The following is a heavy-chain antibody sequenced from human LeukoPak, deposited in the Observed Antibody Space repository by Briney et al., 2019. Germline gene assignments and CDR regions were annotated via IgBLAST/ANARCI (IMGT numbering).Heavy chain of an antibody. J-gene: IGHJ3*02. CDR3: AKYRAGRGWYEDAFDI. CDR2: IYHSGST. D-gene: IGHD6-19*01. Sequence: SETLSLTCTVSGYSISSGYYWGWIRQPPGKGLEWIGSIYHSGSTYYNPSLKSRVTISVDTSKNQFSLKLSSVTAADTAVYYCAKYRAGRGWYEDAFDIWGQGTLVTVSS. V-gene: IGHV4-38-2*02. CDR1: GYSISSGYY.